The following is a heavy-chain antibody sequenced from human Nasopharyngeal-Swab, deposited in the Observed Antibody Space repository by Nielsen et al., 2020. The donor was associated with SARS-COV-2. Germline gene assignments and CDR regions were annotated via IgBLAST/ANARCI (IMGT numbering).Heavy chain of an antibody. Sequence: SVKVSCKASGGTFSSYAISWVRQAPGQGLEWMGGIIPIFGTANYAQKFQGRVTITADKSTSTAYMELSSLRSEDTAVYYCASAPIVVTLTEWFDPWGQGTLVTVSS. J-gene: IGHJ5*02. CDR3: ASAPIVVTLTEWFDP. D-gene: IGHD2-21*01. V-gene: IGHV1-69*06. CDR2: IIPIFGTA. CDR1: GGTFSSYA.